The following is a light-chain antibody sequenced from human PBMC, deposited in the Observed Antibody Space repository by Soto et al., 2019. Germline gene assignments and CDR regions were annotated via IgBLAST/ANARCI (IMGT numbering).Light chain of an antibody. CDR1: QSISSW. CDR3: QYYKESST. J-gene: IGKJ1*01. CDR2: EAS. Sequence: DIQMTQSPSTLSASVGVRVSITCRVSQSISSWLAWYQRKPGKAPKLLIHEASSSEIGVPPRFSGSGFGTEFTLTISSLQPDDFATYYCQYYKESSTFGQGTRLEIK. V-gene: IGKV1-5*03.